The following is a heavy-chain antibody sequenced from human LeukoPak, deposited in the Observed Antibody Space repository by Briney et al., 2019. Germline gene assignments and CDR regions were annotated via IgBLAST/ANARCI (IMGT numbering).Heavy chain of an antibody. CDR1: GGSISSYY. CDR3: AGGDSSWYYYYYYMDV. J-gene: IGHJ6*03. CDR2: IYYSGST. V-gene: IGHV4-59*01. D-gene: IGHD6-13*01. Sequence: SETLSLTCTVSGGSISSYYWSWIRQPPGKGLEWIGYIYYSGSTNYNPSLKSRVTISVDTSKNQFSLKLSSVTAADTAVYYCAGGDSSWYYYYYYMDVWGKGTTVTVSS.